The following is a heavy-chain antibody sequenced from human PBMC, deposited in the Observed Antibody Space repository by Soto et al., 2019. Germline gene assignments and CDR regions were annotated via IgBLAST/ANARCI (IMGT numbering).Heavy chain of an antibody. CDR1: GGSISSSSYY. Sequence: SETLSLTCTVSGGSISSSSYYWGWIRQPPGKGLEWIGSIFYSGSTYYNPSLKSRVTISVDRSQNIFSLQLTSVTAADTAVYFCARSEATALDFWGQGILVTVSS. CDR3: ARSEATALDF. J-gene: IGHJ4*02. CDR2: IFYSGST. V-gene: IGHV4-39*07.